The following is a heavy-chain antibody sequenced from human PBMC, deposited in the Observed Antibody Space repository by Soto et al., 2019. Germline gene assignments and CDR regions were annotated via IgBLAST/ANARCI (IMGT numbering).Heavy chain of an antibody. CDR3: AREMTGPAAMGNDAFDI. CDR2: ISGSGGST. D-gene: IGHD2-2*01. V-gene: IGHV3-23*01. CDR1: GFTFSSYA. Sequence: PGGSLRLSCAASGFTFSSYAMSWVRQAPGKGLEWVSAISGSGGSTYYADSVKGRFTISRDNSKNTLYLQMNSLRAEDTAVYYCAREMTGPAAMGNDAFDIWGQGTMVTVSS. J-gene: IGHJ3*02.